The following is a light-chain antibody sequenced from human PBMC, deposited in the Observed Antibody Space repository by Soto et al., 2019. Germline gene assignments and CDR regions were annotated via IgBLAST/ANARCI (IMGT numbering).Light chain of an antibody. J-gene: IGKJ1*01. CDR2: GAS. V-gene: IGKV3-20*01. CDR1: QSVSSSF. Sequence: EIVLTQSPGTLSLSPGERATLSCRASQSVSSSFLAWYQQKPGQAPRLLIYGASSRATCITDRFSGSGSGIDFTLTISRLETEDFAVYYCQQYGSSPWTFGQGTKVEIK. CDR3: QQYGSSPWT.